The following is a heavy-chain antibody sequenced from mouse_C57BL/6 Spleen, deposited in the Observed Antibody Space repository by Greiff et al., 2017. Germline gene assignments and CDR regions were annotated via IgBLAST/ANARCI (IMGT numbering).Heavy chain of an antibody. V-gene: IGHV1-26*01. CDR3: ARGGDYGYYYAMGD. CDR1: GYTFTDYY. J-gene: IGHJ4*01. Sequence: EVQLQQSGPELVKPGASVKISCKASGYTFTDYYMNWVKQSHGKSLEWIGDINPNNGGTSYNQKFKGKATLTVDKSSSTAYMELRSLTSEDSAVYYCARGGDYGYYYAMGDWGQGTSVTVSS. D-gene: IGHD2-4*01. CDR2: INPNNGGT.